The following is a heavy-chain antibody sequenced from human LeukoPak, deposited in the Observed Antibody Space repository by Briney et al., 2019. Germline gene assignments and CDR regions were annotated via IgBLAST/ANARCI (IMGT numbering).Heavy chain of an antibody. Sequence: GASVKVSRKASGNTFTNYDINWVRQASGQGLEWMGWMNPKSGKTGYAQKFQGKVTMTRNTSITTAYMELSSLRSEDTAVYYCARGRSRYGMDVWGHGTTVIVS. V-gene: IGHV1-8*01. CDR1: GNTFTNYD. CDR3: ARGRSRYGMDV. J-gene: IGHJ6*02. CDR2: MNPKSGKT.